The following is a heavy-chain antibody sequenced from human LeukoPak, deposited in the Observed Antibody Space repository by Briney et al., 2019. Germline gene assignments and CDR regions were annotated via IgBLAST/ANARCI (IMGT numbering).Heavy chain of an antibody. CDR1: GFTFSSCV. V-gene: IGHV3-23*01. Sequence: AGGSLRLSCAASGFTFSSCVMSWVRQAPGKGLEWVSGISDSGGSTYYADSVKGRFTISRDNSKNTLYLQMNSLRAEDTAVYYCAKQDPSSSGWYPWGQGTLVTVSS. CDR2: ISDSGGST. CDR3: AKQDPSSSGWYP. D-gene: IGHD6-19*01. J-gene: IGHJ5*02.